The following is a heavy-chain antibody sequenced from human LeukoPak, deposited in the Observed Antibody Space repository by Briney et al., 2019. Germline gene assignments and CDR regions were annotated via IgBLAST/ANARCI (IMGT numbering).Heavy chain of an antibody. CDR2: SNPKSGGT. D-gene: IGHD3-22*01. V-gene: IGHV1-2*02. CDR3: ARDFDTSGYYAGH. Sequence: VASVKVSYMASAYTFTDYYVHWVRQAPGQGFEWMGWSNPKSGGTNYAQRFQGRVTMNRDTSISTVYMELRRLRVDDTAVYYCARDFDTSGYYAGHWGQGTLVTVSS. CDR1: AYTFTDYY. J-gene: IGHJ4*02.